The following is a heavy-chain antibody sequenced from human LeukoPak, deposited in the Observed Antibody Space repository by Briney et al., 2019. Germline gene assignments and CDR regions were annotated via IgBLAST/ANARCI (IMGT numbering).Heavy chain of an antibody. CDR3: ARGGVATAWGAFDV. V-gene: IGHV3-33*01. D-gene: IGHD4-23*01. Sequence: GGSLRLSCAASGFKFKTYGMHWVRQAPGEGLEWVAVIYYDGNQKYYGDSVKGRFTVSRDVSENMLYLQISSLRADDTAVYYCARGGVATAWGAFDVWGQGTMVTVSS. CDR1: GFKFKTYG. CDR2: IYYDGNQK. J-gene: IGHJ3*01.